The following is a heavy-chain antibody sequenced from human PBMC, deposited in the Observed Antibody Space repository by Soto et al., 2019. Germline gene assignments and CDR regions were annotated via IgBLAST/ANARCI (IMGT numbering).Heavy chain of an antibody. J-gene: IGHJ5*02. V-gene: IGHV3-30*18. CDR2: ISYDGSDK. D-gene: IGHD6-19*01. CDR3: GKFSDIEVPGMGDWFDP. Sequence: QVQLEESGGGVVQPGRSLRLSCKASGFTFTSYGMHWVRQAPGKGLEWVALISYDGSDKLYADSVEGRFTISRDNSKNTGSLQMNILRIEDTAMYHCGKFSDIEVPGMGDWFDPWGQGTLVTVTS. CDR1: GFTFTSYG.